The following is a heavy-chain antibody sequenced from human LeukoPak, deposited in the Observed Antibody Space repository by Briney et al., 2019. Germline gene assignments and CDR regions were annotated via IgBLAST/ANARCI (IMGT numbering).Heavy chain of an antibody. Sequence: GGSLRLSCEGSGFSLSAYNMNWVRQAPGKGLESVSYISSSSATIFYADSVKGRFTISRDNSKNTLCLQMNSLRAEDTAVYYCAKERGSLNAFDIWGQGTMVTVSS. CDR1: GFSLSAYN. CDR2: ISSSSATI. CDR3: AKERGSLNAFDI. V-gene: IGHV3-48*01. D-gene: IGHD1-26*01. J-gene: IGHJ3*02.